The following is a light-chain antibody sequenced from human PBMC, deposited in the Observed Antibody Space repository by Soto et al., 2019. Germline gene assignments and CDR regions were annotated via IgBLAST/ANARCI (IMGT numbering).Light chain of an antibody. CDR2: DAY. Sequence: VFLTQSPFTLSLSPLERATLSCRASQSFRGLLAWYQQKPGQAPRLLIYDAYNRATGIPPRFSGSGSGTDFTLTISSLEPEDSAVYYCQQRHMWPITFGQGTRWRL. J-gene: IGKJ5*01. V-gene: IGKV3-11*01. CDR1: QSFRGL. CDR3: QQRHMWPIT.